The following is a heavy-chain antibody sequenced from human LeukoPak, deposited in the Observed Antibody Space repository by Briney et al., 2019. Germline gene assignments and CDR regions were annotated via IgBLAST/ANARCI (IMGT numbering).Heavy chain of an antibody. J-gene: IGHJ4*02. CDR3: ARVIDYGDYHFDY. D-gene: IGHD4-17*01. CDR1: GGSISSGGYY. CDR2: IYYSGST. Sequence: PSQTLSLTCTVSGGSISSGGYYWSWIRQHPGKGLEWIGYIYYSGSTNYNPSLKSRVTISVDTSKNQFSLKLSSVTAADTAVCYCARVIDYGDYHFDYWGQGTLVTVSS. V-gene: IGHV4-31*03.